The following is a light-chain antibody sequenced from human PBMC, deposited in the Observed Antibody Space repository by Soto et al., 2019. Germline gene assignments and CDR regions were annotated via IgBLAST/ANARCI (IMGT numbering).Light chain of an antibody. Sequence: DIQITQSPSTLSASVGDRVTITFRARQNIVNWLAWYQQKPGKAPNLLIYDASNRATGIPARFSGSGSGTDFTLTISSLEPEDFAVYYCQQRSNWPITVGQGTRREIK. J-gene: IGKJ5*01. CDR1: QNIVNW. CDR2: DAS. CDR3: QQRSNWPIT. V-gene: IGKV1-5*01.